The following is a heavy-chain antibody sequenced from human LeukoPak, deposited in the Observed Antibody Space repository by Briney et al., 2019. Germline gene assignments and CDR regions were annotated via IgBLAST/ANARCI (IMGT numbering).Heavy chain of an antibody. CDR2: INPNSGGT. J-gene: IGHJ4*02. CDR1: GYTFTGYY. Sequence: ASVKVSCKASGYTFTGYYMHWVRQAPGRGLEWMGWINPNSGGTNYAQKFQGRVTMTRDTSISTAYMELSRLRSDDTAVYYCARVGATRSYFDYWGQGTLVTVSS. CDR3: ARVGATRSYFDY. D-gene: IGHD5-24*01. V-gene: IGHV1-2*02.